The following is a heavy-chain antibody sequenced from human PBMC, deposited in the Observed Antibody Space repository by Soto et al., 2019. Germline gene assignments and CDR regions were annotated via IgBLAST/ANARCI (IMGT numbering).Heavy chain of an antibody. CDR2: IYYSGST. CDR3: ARLPQAAGYYYYMDV. Sequence: SQTLSLTCTVSGGSLRSSSYYWGWIRQPPGKGLEWIGSIYYSGSTYYNPSLKSRVTISVDTSKNQFSLKLSSVTAADTAVYYCARLPQAAGYYYYMDVWGKGTTVTVSS. J-gene: IGHJ6*03. CDR1: GGSLRSSSYY. V-gene: IGHV4-39*01. D-gene: IGHD6-13*01.